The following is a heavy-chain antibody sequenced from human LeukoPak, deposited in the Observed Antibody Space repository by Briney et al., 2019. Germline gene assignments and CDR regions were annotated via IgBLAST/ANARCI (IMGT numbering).Heavy chain of an antibody. CDR2: INPYNGKT. V-gene: IGHV1-18*01. CDR1: GYTFISFG. D-gene: IGHD1-26*01. J-gene: IGHJ4*02. Sequence: GASVNVSCKASGYTFISFGFSWVRQAPGQGLEWMGWINPYNGKTNYALKFQGRVTMTTDTSTSTVNMDLRSLRPDDTAVYYCARDYGGSYGPLGYWGQGTLVTVSS. CDR3: ARDYGGSYGPLGY.